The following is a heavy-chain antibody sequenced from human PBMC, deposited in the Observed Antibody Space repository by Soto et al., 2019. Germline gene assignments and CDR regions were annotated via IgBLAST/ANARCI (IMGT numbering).Heavy chain of an antibody. CDR1: GGSISSYY. CDR3: ARQLAGRALWDY. V-gene: IGHV4-59*01. Sequence: QVQLQESGPGLVKPSETLSLTCTVSGGSISSYYWSWIRQPPGKGLEWIGYIYYSGSTNYNPSLQSRVTISVDTSKNQFALKLSSLTAADTAVYYGARQLAGRALWDYWGQGTLVTVSS. CDR2: IYYSGST. D-gene: IGHD6-19*01. J-gene: IGHJ4*02.